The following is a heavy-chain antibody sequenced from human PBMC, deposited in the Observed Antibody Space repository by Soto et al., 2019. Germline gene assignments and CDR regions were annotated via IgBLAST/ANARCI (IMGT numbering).Heavy chain of an antibody. CDR1: GYTFTGYY. CDR2: INPNSGGT. V-gene: IGHV1-2*04. Sequence: ASVKVSCKASGYTFTGYYMHWVRQAPGQGLEWMGWINPNSGGTNYAQKFQGWVTMTRDTSISTAYMELSRLRSDDTAVYYCAREVVGARGYSYGSWFDPWVQGTLVTVSS. CDR3: AREVVGARGYSYGSWFDP. J-gene: IGHJ5*02. D-gene: IGHD5-18*01.